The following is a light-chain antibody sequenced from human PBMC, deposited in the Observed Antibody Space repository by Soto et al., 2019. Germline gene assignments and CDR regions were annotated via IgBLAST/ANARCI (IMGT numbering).Light chain of an antibody. CDR1: QSIRRNY. CDR2: GAS. V-gene: IGKV3-20*01. Sequence: ETVLTQSPGTLSLSPGERATLSCRASQSIRRNYLAWYRQTPGQAPRLLIYGASKRASGIADRFSGSGSGTDFTLIISRLEPEDFALYYCQQYGSSPWTFGRGTKVEIK. J-gene: IGKJ1*01. CDR3: QQYGSSPWT.